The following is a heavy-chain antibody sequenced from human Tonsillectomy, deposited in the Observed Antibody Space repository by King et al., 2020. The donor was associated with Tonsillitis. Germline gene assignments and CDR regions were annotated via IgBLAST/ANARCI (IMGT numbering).Heavy chain of an antibody. D-gene: IGHD3-16*01. V-gene: IGHV3-30*02. CDR2: IRYDGSDK. CDR1: GFTFSSYG. Sequence: VQLVESGGGVVQPGGSLRLSCAASGFTFSSYGMHWVRQAPGKGLEWVAFIRYDGSDKYYADSVKGRFTISRDNSKNTLYLQVNSLRAEDTAVYYCAKRGTPGWGQGTLVTVSS. CDR3: AKRGTPG. J-gene: IGHJ1*01.